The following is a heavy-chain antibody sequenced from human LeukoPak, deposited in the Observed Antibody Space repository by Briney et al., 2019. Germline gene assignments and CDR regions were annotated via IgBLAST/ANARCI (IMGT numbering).Heavy chain of an antibody. V-gene: IGHV4-39*01. CDR1: GGSMRSYY. Sequence: SKTLSLTCAVSGGSMRSYYWDWIRQSPGKGLEWIGSIYYSGSTYYNPSLKSRVTISVDTSKNQLSLKVSSVTAADTAVYYCARHGELGYSYGSWYYWGQGTLVTVSS. J-gene: IGHJ4*02. CDR3: ARHGELGYSYGSWYY. CDR2: IYYSGST. D-gene: IGHD5-18*01.